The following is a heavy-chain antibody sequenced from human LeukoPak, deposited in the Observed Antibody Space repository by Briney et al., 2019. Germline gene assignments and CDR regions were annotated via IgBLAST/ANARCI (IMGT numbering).Heavy chain of an antibody. CDR3: ARSNYYDSSGYVIDY. CDR1: GYTSTGYY. CDR2: INPNSGGT. J-gene: IGHJ4*02. V-gene: IGHV1-2*06. D-gene: IGHD3-22*01. Sequence: EASVKVSCKASGYTSTGYYIHWVRQAPGQGLEWMGRINPNSGGTNYAQQFEGRVTMTRDTSISIAYMDLSRLRSDDTAVYYCARSNYYDSSGYVIDYWGQGTLVTVSS.